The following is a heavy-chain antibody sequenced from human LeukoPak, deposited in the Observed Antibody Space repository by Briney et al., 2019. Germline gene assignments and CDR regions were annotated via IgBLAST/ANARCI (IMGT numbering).Heavy chain of an antibody. D-gene: IGHD3-10*01. Sequence: SQTLSLTCAISGDSVSSNSVTWNWIRQSPSRGLEWLGRTYYRSKWYNDYAVSVKSRIIINADTSKNQFSLQLNSVTPEDTAVYYCTRRRGSGSYYFDYWGQGTLVTVSS. V-gene: IGHV6-1*01. J-gene: IGHJ4*02. CDR3: TRRRGSGSYYFDY. CDR2: TYYRSKWYN. CDR1: GDSVSSNSVT.